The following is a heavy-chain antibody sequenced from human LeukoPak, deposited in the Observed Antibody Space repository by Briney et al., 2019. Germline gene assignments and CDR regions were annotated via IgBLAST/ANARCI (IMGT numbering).Heavy chain of an antibody. CDR1: GGSVSSASYY. CDR3: ATIRGYCSGGRCYSDWYFDL. V-gene: IGHV4-61*01. Sequence: PSETLSLTCTVSGGSVSSASYYWIWIRQPPGKGLEWIGYIYYSGTTNYNPSLKSRVTVSVDTSKNQFYLKLSSVTAADAAVYYCATIRGYCSGGRCYSDWYFDLWGRGTLVTVSS. D-gene: IGHD2-15*01. CDR2: IYYSGTT. J-gene: IGHJ2*01.